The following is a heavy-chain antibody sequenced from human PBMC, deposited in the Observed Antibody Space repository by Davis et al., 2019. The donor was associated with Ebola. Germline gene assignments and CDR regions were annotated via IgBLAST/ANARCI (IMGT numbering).Heavy chain of an antibody. CDR2: IAPMFGVA. J-gene: IGHJ4*02. Sequence: AASVKVSCKASGGTFGNYAVNWVRQTPGQGLEWMGTIAPMFGVANYAQKFQGRVTITAAEPTGTSYMELNSLTSEDTGVYYCAREMVRGVNGYWGQGTLVTVSS. CDR1: GGTFGNYA. V-gene: IGHV1-69*13. CDR3: AREMVRGVNGY. D-gene: IGHD3-10*01.